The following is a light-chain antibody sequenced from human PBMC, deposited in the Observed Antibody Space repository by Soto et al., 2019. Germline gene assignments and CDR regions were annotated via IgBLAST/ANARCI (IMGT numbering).Light chain of an antibody. V-gene: IGKV3-20*01. CDR3: QQSNNWPWT. CDR1: QSLAANY. J-gene: IGKJ1*01. CDR2: GAS. Sequence: LTKSRGTLSLSQGETATLSCRASQSLAANYLAWYQQKPGQAPRLLISGASSRATGIPDRFSGSGSGTDFTLTISSLQSEDFAVYYCQQSNNWPWTFGHGTIVDIK.